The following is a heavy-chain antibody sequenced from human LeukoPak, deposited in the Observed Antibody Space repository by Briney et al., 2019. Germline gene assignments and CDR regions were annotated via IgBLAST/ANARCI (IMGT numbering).Heavy chain of an antibody. J-gene: IGHJ6*02. V-gene: IGHV3-74*03. CDR1: GVTSRNSW. Sequence: GGSLRLSCVASGVTSRNSWMHWVRQAPGKGLVWVSRITIDGSSTTYADSVKGRFTISRDSAKNTLYLQMNSLRVEDTALYYCAKTLYRGQWLGPGHYYYAMDVWGQGTTVTVSS. CDR3: AKTLYRGQWLGPGHYYYAMDV. D-gene: IGHD6-19*01. CDR2: ITIDGSST.